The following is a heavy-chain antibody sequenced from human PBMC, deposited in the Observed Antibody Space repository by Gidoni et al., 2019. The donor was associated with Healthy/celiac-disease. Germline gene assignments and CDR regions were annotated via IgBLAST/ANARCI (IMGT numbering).Heavy chain of an antibody. V-gene: IGHV4-39*01. CDR2: LYKDGTV. J-gene: IGHJ5*02. D-gene: IGHD3-3*01. CDR1: GGSVSSRDYF. Sequence: QLQESGTGLLKPSETLSVTCTVSGGSVSSRDYFWAWFRQPPGKGLEWIGSLYKDGTVHYMQSLKSRVTISGDTSRNQLSLKMRSVTAADTAVYFCARHRPPRMYGVVMTSGHWFDPWGQGTLVTVSS. CDR3: ARHRPPRMYGVVMTSGHWFDP.